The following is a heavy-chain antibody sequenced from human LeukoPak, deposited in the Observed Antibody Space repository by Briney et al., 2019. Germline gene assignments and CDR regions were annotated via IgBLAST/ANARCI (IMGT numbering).Heavy chain of an antibody. CDR1: GFTFSSYA. Sequence: PGGSLRLSCAASGFTFSSYAMGRVRQAPGKGLEWVSAITASGGNTYYADSVKGRFTNSRDNSKNTLYLQVNSLRAEDTAVYYCAKGNGYSYGRYYFDYWGQGTLVTVSS. D-gene: IGHD5-18*01. CDR2: ITASGGNT. J-gene: IGHJ4*02. CDR3: AKGNGYSYGRYYFDY. V-gene: IGHV3-23*01.